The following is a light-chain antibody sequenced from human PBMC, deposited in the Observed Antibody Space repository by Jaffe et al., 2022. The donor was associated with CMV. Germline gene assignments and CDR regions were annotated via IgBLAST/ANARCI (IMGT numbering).Light chain of an antibody. Sequence: EIVLRQSPATLSLSPGERATLSCRASQSVSSYLAWYQQKPGQAPRLLIYDASNRATGIPARFSGSGSATDFTLTISSLEPEDLAVYYCQQRSNWPLTFGGGTKVEIK. CDR2: DAS. J-gene: IGKJ4*01. V-gene: IGKV3-11*01. CDR1: QSVSSY. CDR3: QQRSNWPLT.